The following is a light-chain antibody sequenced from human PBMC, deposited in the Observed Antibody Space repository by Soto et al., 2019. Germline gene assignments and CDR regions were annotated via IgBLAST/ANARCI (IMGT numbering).Light chain of an antibody. Sequence: QSALTQPASVSGSPGQSITISCTGTSSDVGGYNYVSWYQHHPGKAPKLMIYEVSNRPSGVSNRFSGSKSGNTASLTIFGLQAEDEADYYCTSYTSSSTPYVFGTGTKLTVL. CDR1: SSDVGGYNY. J-gene: IGLJ1*01. CDR3: TSYTSSSTPYV. V-gene: IGLV2-14*01. CDR2: EVS.